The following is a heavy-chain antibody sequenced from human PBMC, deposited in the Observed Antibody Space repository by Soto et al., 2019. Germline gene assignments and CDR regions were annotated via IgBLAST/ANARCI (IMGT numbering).Heavy chain of an antibody. D-gene: IGHD5-12*01. Sequence: QEQLVESGGGVVQPGGSLRLSCAASGFTFSSYAMHWVRQAPGEGLQWVASISYLGGHERYSDSVKGRFAISRDTSKNTLYLKMDSLRVGDTAVFYCARGPYDNDAFDVWGQGTMVTVSS. CDR1: GFTFSSYA. CDR3: ARGPYDNDAFDV. V-gene: IGHV3-33*05. CDR2: ISYLGGHE. J-gene: IGHJ3*01.